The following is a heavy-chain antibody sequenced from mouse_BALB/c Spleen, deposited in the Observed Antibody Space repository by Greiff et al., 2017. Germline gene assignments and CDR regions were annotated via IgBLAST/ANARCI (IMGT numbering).Heavy chain of an antibody. D-gene: IGHD2-14*01. CDR3: ARDRAYYRYDDAMDY. Sequence: EVQLVESGGGLVKPGGSLKLSCAASGFTFSDYYMYWVRQTPEKRLEWVATISDGGSYTYYPDSVKGRFTISRDNAKNNLYLQMSSLKSEDTAMYYCARDRAYYRYDDAMDYWGQGTSVTVSS. J-gene: IGHJ4*01. CDR2: ISDGGSYT. V-gene: IGHV5-4*02. CDR1: GFTFSDYY.